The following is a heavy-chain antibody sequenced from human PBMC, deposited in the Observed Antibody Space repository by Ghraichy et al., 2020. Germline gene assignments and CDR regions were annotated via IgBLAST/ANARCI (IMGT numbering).Heavy chain of an antibody. J-gene: IGHJ4*02. D-gene: IGHD3-10*01. Sequence: SETLSLTCTVSGGSISSSSYYWGWIRQPPGKGLEWIGSIYYSGSTYYNPSLKSRVTISVDTSKNQFSLKLSSVTAADTAVYYCARMGFGELHFTFDYWGQGTLVTVSS. CDR3: ARMGFGELHFTFDY. CDR2: IYYSGST. V-gene: IGHV4-39*01. CDR1: GGSISSSSYY.